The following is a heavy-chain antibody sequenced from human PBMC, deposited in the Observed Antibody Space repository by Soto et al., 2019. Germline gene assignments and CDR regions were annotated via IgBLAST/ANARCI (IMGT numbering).Heavy chain of an antibody. CDR2: IYYSGST. Sequence: SETLSLTCTVSGGSISSGDYYWSWIRQPPGKGLEWIGYIYYSGSTYYNPSLKSRVTISVDTSKNQFSLKLSSVTAADTAVYYCARDAGDYGGNSRFDYWGQGTLVTVSS. CDR3: ARDAGDYGGNSRFDY. V-gene: IGHV4-30-4*01. CDR1: GGSISSGDYY. D-gene: IGHD4-17*01. J-gene: IGHJ4*02.